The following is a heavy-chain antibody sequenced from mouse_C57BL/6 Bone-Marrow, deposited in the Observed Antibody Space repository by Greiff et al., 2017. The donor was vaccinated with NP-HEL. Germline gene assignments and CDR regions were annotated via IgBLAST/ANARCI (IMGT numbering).Heavy chain of an antibody. V-gene: IGHV5-6*01. CDR3: ARQTGKNGYAMDY. CDR2: ISSGGSYT. CDR1: GFTFSSYG. D-gene: IGHD4-1*01. Sequence: EVKLMESGGDLVKPGGSLKLSCAASGFTFSSYGMSWVRQTPDKRLEWVATISSGGSYTYYPDSVKGRFTISRDNAKNTLYLQMSSLKSEDTAMYYCARQTGKNGYAMDYWGQGTSVTVSS. J-gene: IGHJ4*01.